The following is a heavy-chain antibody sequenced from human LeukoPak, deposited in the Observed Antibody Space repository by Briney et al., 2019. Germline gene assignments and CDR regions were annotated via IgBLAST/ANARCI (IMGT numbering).Heavy chain of an antibody. CDR1: GFSIKTYS. Sequence: GGSLRLSCAASGFSIKTYSMNWVRQAPGKGLEWVSSISSSSSYIYYADSVKGRFTISRDNAKNSLYLQMNSLRAEDTAVYYCASLDTAKQPLANHWGQGTLVTVSS. D-gene: IGHD5-18*01. V-gene: IGHV3-21*01. CDR3: ASLDTAKQPLANH. CDR2: ISSSSSYI. J-gene: IGHJ5*02.